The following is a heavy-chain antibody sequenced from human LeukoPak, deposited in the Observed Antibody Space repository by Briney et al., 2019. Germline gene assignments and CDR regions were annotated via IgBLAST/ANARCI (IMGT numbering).Heavy chain of an antibody. CDR1: GYTLTELS. CDR2: FDPEDGET. V-gene: IGHV1-24*01. Sequence: ASVKVSCKVSGYTLTELSMHWVRQAPGKGLEWMGGFDPEDGETIYAQKFQGRATMTEDTSTDTAYMELSSLRSEDTAVYYCATDINRDYYDSSGYSNAFDIWGQGTMVTVSS. D-gene: IGHD3-22*01. J-gene: IGHJ3*02. CDR3: ATDINRDYYDSSGYSNAFDI.